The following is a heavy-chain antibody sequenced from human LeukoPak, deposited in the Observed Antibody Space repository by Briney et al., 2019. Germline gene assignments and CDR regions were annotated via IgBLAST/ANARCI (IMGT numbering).Heavy chain of an antibody. J-gene: IGHJ5*02. D-gene: IGHD3-22*01. V-gene: IGHV3-11*04. CDR1: GFTFSDYY. Sequence: GGSLRLSCAASGFTFSDYYMSWIRQAPGKGLEWVSYISSSGSTIYYADSVKGRFTISRDNAKNSLYLQMNSLRAEDTAVYYCAGAPSSASRLWFDPWGQGILVTVSS. CDR3: AGAPSSASRLWFDP. CDR2: ISSSGSTI.